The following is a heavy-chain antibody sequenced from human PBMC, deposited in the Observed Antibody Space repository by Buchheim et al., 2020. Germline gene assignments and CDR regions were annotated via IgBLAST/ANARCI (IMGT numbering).Heavy chain of an antibody. Sequence: QVQLVESGGGVVQPGRSLRLSCAASGFTFSSYGMHWVRQAPGKGLQWVAVISYDGSNKHYADSVKGRFTISRDNSKTTLYLQMNSLRAEDTAVYYCAKGDGYNLGVMGYWGQGSL. V-gene: IGHV3-30*18. CDR1: GFTFSSYG. CDR3: AKGDGYNLGVMGY. D-gene: IGHD5-24*01. J-gene: IGHJ4*02. CDR2: ISYDGSNK.